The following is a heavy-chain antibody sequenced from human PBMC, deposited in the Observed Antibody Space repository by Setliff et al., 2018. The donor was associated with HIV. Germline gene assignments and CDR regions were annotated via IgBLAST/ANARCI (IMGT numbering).Heavy chain of an antibody. J-gene: IGHJ4*02. D-gene: IGHD2-2*01. CDR3: ARASSDIPGVDSNYFDD. CDR1: GDSISSGSNY. V-gene: IGHV4-61*02. CDR2: IYTSGP. Sequence: LSLTCTVSGDSISSGSNYWSWIRQPAGKGLEWIGRIYTSGPRYNPSLENRVTISVDTSKSQFFLMLSSVTAADTAVYYCARASSDIPGVDSNYFDDWGQGTLVTSPQ.